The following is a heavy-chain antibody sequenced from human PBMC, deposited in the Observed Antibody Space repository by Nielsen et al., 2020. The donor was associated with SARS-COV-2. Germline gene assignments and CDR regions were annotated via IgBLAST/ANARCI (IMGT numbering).Heavy chain of an antibody. V-gene: IGHV1-46*01. Sequence: WVRQAPGQGLEWMGIINPSGGSTSYAQKFQGRVTMTRDTSTSTVYMELSSLRSEDTAVYYCARGLWPLDYWGQGTLVTVSS. CDR3: ARGLWPLDY. CDR2: INPSGGST. D-gene: IGHD3-16*01. J-gene: IGHJ4*02.